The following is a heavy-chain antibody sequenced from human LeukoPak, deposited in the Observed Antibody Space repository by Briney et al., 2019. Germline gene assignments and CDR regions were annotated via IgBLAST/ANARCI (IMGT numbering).Heavy chain of an antibody. CDR2: INQGGSEE. V-gene: IGHV3-7*04. D-gene: IGHD6-19*01. J-gene: IGHJ4*02. CDR3: ARGRYSSGWYGYFDY. CDR1: GFTFSSYW. Sequence: GGSLRLSCAASGFTFSSYWMSWVRQAPGKGLEWVANINQGGSEEYYVDSVKGRFTISRDNAENSLYLQMNSLRAEDTAVYYCARGRYSSGWYGYFDYWGQRTLVTVSS.